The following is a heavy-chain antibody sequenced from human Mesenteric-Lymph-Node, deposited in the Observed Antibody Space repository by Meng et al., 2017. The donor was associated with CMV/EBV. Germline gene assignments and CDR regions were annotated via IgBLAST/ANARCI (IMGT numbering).Heavy chain of an antibody. CDR2: IGGSGGSR. Sequence: ASGFTFSNYAMSWVRQAPGKGLEWVSAIGGSGGSRYYADSVKGRFTISRDNSKNTLYLQMNSLRAEDTAVYYCAKVASSSWYVLLQHWGQGTLVTVSS. CDR3: AKVASSSWYVLLQH. CDR1: GFTFSNYA. V-gene: IGHV3-23*01. D-gene: IGHD6-13*01. J-gene: IGHJ1*01.